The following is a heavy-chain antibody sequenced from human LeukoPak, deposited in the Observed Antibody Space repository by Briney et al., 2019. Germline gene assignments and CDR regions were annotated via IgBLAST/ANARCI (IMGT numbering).Heavy chain of an antibody. J-gene: IGHJ4*02. D-gene: IGHD6-13*01. CDR3: ARELASGD. CDR1: GFTFSSYG. CDR2: ISYDGSNK. V-gene: IGHV3-30*03. Sequence: PGGSLRLSCAASGFTFSSYGMHWVRQALGKGLEWVAVISYDGSNKYYADSVKGRFTISRDNSKNTLYLQMNSLRAEDTAVYYCARELASGDWGQGTLVTVSS.